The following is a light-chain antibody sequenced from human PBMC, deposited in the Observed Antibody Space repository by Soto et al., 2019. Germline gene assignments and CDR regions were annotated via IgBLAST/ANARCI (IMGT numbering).Light chain of an antibody. V-gene: IGKV1D-8*01. J-gene: IGKJ1*01. CDR2: ATS. Sequence: VIWMTQSPSLLSAATGDRVTISCRMSQVISSYLAWYQQQPGKAPELLIYATSTLQSGVPSSFSCSGYGTEFTLAISCMQSEDFATYFCQKYYSFPLTFGQETMVEIK. CDR3: QKYYSFPLT. CDR1: QVISSY.